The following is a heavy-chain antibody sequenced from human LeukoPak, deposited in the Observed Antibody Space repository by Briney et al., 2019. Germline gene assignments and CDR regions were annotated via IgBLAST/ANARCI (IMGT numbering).Heavy chain of an antibody. Sequence: KFQGRVTITRDTSASTAYMELSSLRSEDTAVYYCARTIPGNPRGFDYWGQGTLVTVSS. CDR3: ARTIPGNPRGFDY. J-gene: IGHJ4*02. V-gene: IGHV1-3*01. D-gene: IGHD3-3*01.